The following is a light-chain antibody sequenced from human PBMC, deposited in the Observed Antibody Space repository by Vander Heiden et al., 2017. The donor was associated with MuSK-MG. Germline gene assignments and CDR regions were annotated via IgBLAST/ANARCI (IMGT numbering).Light chain of an antibody. CDR1: QSIRTY. J-gene: IGKJ2*01. Sequence: DIQMTQSPSSLSASAGDRVTITCRASQSIRTYLHWYQKKPGKAPELLIYASSSLQSGVPSRFSGSGSGTDFTLTISRLQPEDFASYYCQQGDSSPYTFGQGTKMVIK. CDR3: QQGDSSPYT. CDR2: ASS. V-gene: IGKV1-39*01.